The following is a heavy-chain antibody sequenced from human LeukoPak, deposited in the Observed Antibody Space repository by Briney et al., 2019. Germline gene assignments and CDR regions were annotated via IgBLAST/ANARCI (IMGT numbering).Heavy chain of an antibody. Sequence: SETLSLTCTVSGGSISSSSYYWGWIRQPPGKGLEWIGSIYYSGSTYYNPSLKSRVTISVDTSKNQFSLKLSSVTAADTAVYYCARPITMFEDWFDPWGQGTLVTVSS. V-gene: IGHV4-39*07. J-gene: IGHJ5*02. CDR2: IYYSGST. CDR3: ARPITMFEDWFDP. CDR1: GGSISSSSYY. D-gene: IGHD3-10*02.